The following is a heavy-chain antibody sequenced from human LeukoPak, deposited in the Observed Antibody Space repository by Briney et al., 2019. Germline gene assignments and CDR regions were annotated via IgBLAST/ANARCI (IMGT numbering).Heavy chain of an antibody. Sequence: GGSLRLSCAPSGFTFSSYGLSWVRHAPGKGLEWVAAIRASVSGTYYADSVQGRFIITRDNSKNTLYLQMDRLRADDTAVYYCAKDLNNNGRGFDYWGQGTLVTVSS. V-gene: IGHV3-23*01. CDR2: IRASVSGT. D-gene: IGHD1-14*01. CDR1: GFTFSSYG. CDR3: AKDLNNNGRGFDY. J-gene: IGHJ4*02.